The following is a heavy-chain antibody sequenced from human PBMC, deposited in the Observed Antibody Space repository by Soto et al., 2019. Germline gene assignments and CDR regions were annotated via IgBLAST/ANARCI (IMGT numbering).Heavy chain of an antibody. CDR1: GGSISRSSYY. D-gene: IGHD3-10*01. Sequence: SETLSLTCTVSGGSISRSSYYWGWIRQPPGKGLEWIGSIYYSGSTYYNPSLKSRVTVSVDTSKNQFSLKLSSVTAADTAVYYCHGRPDYYYALGSHYNDYWGQGTLVTVSS. CDR3: HGRPDYYYALGSHYNDY. CDR2: IYYSGST. V-gene: IGHV4-39*01. J-gene: IGHJ4*02.